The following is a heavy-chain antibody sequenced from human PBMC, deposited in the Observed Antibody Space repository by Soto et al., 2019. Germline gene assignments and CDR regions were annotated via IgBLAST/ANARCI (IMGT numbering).Heavy chain of an antibody. CDR1: GGTFSSYA. J-gene: IGHJ6*02. Sequence: ASVKVSCKASGGTFSSYAISWVRQAPGQGLEWMGGIIPIFGTANYAQKFQGRVTITADESTSTAYMELSSLRSEDTAVYYCARDRDYSHLTYYYYGMDAWGQGTTVTVSS. D-gene: IGHD4-4*01. V-gene: IGHV1-69*13. CDR3: ARDRDYSHLTYYYYGMDA. CDR2: IIPIFGTA.